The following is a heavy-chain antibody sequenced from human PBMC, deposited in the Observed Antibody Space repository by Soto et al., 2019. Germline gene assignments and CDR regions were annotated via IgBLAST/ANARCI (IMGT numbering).Heavy chain of an antibody. D-gene: IGHD1-1*01. CDR1: GGSVASTSWA. CDR3: ARDSDWNDVFDP. V-gene: IGHV6-1*01. J-gene: IGHJ5*02. Sequence: VSISEEIPGGSVASTSWAWNWFRKSPSRGLEWLGRTYYRSKWYNDYAVSVKSRITINPDTSKNQFSLQLNSVTPEDTAVYYCARDSDWNDVFDPWGQGTLVTVSS. CDR2: TYYRSKWYN.